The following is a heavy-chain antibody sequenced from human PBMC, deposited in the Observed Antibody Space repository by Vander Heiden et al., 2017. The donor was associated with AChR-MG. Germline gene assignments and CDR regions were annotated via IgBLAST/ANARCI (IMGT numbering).Heavy chain of an antibody. CDR2: ISSSSSYI. CDR1: GFTFSSYS. Sequence: EVQLVESGGGMVKPGGSLRLSCAASGFTFSSYSMNWCRQAPGKGLEWVSSISSSSSYIYYADSVKGRFTISRDNAKNSLYLQMNSLRAEDTAVYYCARGVTTGYYYYMDVWGKGTTVTVSS. V-gene: IGHV3-21*01. D-gene: IGHD4-17*01. CDR3: ARGVTTGYYYYMDV. J-gene: IGHJ6*03.